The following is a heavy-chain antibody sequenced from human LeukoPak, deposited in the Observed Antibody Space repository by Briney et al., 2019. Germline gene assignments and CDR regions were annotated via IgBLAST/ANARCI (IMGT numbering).Heavy chain of an antibody. CDR2: NFSHDGST. CDR3: SRDSGRFHYDMDV. J-gene: IGHJ6*02. V-gene: IGHV1-46*02. Sequence: ASVKVSCTTSGYSFKSHHVHWVRQSPGQGLEWMGINFSHDGSTSNTQKFQGRVTMTRDTSTSTVYMELSRLRSAVTTVYYCSRDSGRFHYDMDVWGQGTTVIVSS. D-gene: IGHD3-10*01. CDR1: GYSFKSHH.